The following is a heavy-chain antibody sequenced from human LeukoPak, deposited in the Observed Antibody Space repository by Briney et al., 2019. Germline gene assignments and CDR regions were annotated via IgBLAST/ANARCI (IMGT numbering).Heavy chain of an antibody. Sequence: GASVKVSCKASGGTFSSHAISWVRQAPGQGLEWMGGIIPIFGTANYAQKFQGRVTITADKSTSTAYMELSSLRSEDTAVYYCARDRYSSSWPPDYWGQGTLVTVSS. CDR3: ARDRYSSSWPPDY. J-gene: IGHJ4*02. CDR1: GGTFSSHA. CDR2: IIPIFGTA. D-gene: IGHD6-13*01. V-gene: IGHV1-69*06.